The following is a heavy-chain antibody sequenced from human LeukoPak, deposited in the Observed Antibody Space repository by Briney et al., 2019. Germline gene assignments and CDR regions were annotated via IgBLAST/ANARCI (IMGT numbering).Heavy chain of an antibody. CDR2: MNKDGSEK. CDR3: AKDACSGTSCSFDY. J-gene: IGHJ4*02. D-gene: IGHD2-2*01. Sequence: GGSLRLSCAASGFIFSNYWMGWVRQAPGKRPEWVANMNKDGSEKYYADSVRGRFTISRDNAKNSLFVQMNSLRAEDTALYYCAKDACSGTSCSFDYWGQGTLVTVSS. CDR1: GFIFSNYW. V-gene: IGHV3-7*03.